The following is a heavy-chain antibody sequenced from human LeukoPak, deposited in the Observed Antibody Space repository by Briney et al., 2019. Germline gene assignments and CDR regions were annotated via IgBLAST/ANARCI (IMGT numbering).Heavy chain of an antibody. D-gene: IGHD5-24*01. CDR3: ARREMATILDGSCWFDP. Sequence: SETLSLTCTVSGGSISSYYWSWIRQPPGKGLEWIGYIYTGGSTNYIPSLKSRVTISVDTSKNQFSLKLSSVTAADTAVYYCARREMATILDGSCWFDPWGQGALVTVSS. CDR1: GGSISSYY. J-gene: IGHJ5*02. CDR2: IYTGGST. V-gene: IGHV4-4*09.